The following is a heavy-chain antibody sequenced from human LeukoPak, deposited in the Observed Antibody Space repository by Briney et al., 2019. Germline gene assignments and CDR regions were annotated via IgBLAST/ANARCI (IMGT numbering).Heavy chain of an antibody. CDR3: ARDTGSYCSSTSCSGPYNWFDP. V-gene: IGHV1-2*02. Sequence: GASVKVSCKAPGYTFTGYYMHWVRQAPGQGLEWMGWINPNSGGTNYAQKFQGRVTMTRDTSISTAYMELSRLRSDDTAVYYCARDTGSYCSSTSCSGPYNWFDPWGQGTLVTVSS. CDR1: GYTFTGYY. CDR2: INPNSGGT. D-gene: IGHD2-2*01. J-gene: IGHJ5*02.